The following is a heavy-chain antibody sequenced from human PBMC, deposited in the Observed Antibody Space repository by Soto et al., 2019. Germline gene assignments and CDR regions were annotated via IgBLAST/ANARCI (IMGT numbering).Heavy chain of an antibody. D-gene: IGHD2-15*01. CDR2: IYYSGST. CDR1: GGSISSYY. CDR3: ARHDVLGYCSGGSCSAFDY. J-gene: IGHJ4*02. V-gene: IGHV4-59*08. Sequence: QVQLQESGPGLVKPSETLSLTCTVSGGSISSYYWSWIRQPPGKGLEWIRYIYYSGSTNYNPSLKSRVTISVDTSKNQFSLKLSSVTAADTAVYYCARHDVLGYCSGGSCSAFDYWGQGTLVTVSS.